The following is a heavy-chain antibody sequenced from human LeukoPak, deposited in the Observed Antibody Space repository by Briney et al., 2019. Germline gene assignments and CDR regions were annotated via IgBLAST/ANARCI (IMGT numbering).Heavy chain of an antibody. V-gene: IGHV1-69*06. CDR1: GGTFSSYA. CDR2: IIPIFGTA. CDR3: ARGAAAGDYYYYYMDV. J-gene: IGHJ6*03. D-gene: IGHD6-13*01. Sequence: GASVKVSCKASGGTFSSYAISWVQQAPGQGLEWMGGIIPIFGTANYAQKFQGRVTITADKSTSTAYMELSSLRSEDTAVYYCARGAAAGDYYYYYMDVWGKGTTVTVSS.